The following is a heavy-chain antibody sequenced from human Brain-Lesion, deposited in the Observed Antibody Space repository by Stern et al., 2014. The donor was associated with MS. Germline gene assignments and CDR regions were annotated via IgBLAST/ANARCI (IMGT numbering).Heavy chain of an antibody. V-gene: IGHV2-5*02. J-gene: IGHJ4*02. CDR3: AHRRPHYASWDNGDFDY. D-gene: IGHD3-3*01. CDR1: GFSLRTDGVG. Sequence: ESGPALVTPTQTLTLTCTFSGFSLRTDGVGGGWVRQPPGQALEGLALIYWANDKRYSPSLRSRLTITKDTSRNQVVLTMTNMDPVDTATYYCAHRRPHYASWDNGDFDYWGQGALVTVSS. CDR2: IYWANDK.